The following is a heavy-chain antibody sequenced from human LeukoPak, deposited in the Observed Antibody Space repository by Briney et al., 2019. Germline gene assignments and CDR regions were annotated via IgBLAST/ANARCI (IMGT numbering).Heavy chain of an antibody. Sequence: PGGSLRLSCAASGFTFSSYWMSWVRQAPGKGLEWVANIKQDGSEKYYVDSVKGRFTISRDNAKNSLYLQMSSLRAEDTAVYYCAREFRGNYDFWSGYYTGILDYWGQGTLVTVSS. CDR2: IKQDGSEK. D-gene: IGHD3-3*01. V-gene: IGHV3-7*01. J-gene: IGHJ4*02. CDR3: AREFRGNYDFWSGYYTGILDY. CDR1: GFTFSSYW.